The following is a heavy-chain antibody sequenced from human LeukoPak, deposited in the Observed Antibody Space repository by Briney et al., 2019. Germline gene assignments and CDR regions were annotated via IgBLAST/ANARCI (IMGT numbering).Heavy chain of an antibody. Sequence: SVKVPFKASGGTFSIYAISWVRQAPGQGLEWVGRIIPILGIASYAQKFQGRVTITADKSTSTAYMELSSLRSEDTAVYYCARVVVVVAATYYYYGMDVWGQGTTVTVSS. CDR2: IIPILGIA. V-gene: IGHV1-69*04. J-gene: IGHJ6*02. D-gene: IGHD2-15*01. CDR1: GGTFSIYA. CDR3: ARVVVVVAATYYYYGMDV.